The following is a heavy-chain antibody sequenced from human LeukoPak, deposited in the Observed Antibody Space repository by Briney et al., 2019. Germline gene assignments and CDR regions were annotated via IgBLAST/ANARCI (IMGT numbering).Heavy chain of an antibody. J-gene: IGHJ4*02. CDR1: GGSFSGYY. D-gene: IGHD5-12*01. Sequence: SETLSLTCAVYGGSFSGYYWSWIRQPPGKGLEWIGEINHSGSTNYNPSLKSRVTISVDTSKNQFSLKLSSVTAADTAVYYCARTRESGYAIRRYFDYWGQGTLVTVSS. CDR2: INHSGST. CDR3: ARTRESGYAIRRYFDY. V-gene: IGHV4-34*01.